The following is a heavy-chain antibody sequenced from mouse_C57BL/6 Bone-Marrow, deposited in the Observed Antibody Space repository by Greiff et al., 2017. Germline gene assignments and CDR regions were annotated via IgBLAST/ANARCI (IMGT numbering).Heavy chain of an antibody. J-gene: IGHJ2*01. CDR3: ARNYYGSSYDYFDY. V-gene: IGHV1-58*01. Sequence: EVKVVESGAELVRPGSSVKMSCKTSGYTFTSYGINWVKQRPGQGLEWIGYIYIGNGYTEYNEKFKGKATLTSDTSSSTAYMQLSSLTSEDSAIYFCARNYYGSSYDYFDYWGQGTTLTVSS. CDR1: GYTFTSYG. CDR2: IYIGNGYT. D-gene: IGHD1-1*01.